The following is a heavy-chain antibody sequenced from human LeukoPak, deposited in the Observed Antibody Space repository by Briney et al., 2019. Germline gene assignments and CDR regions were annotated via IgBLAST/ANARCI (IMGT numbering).Heavy chain of an antibody. CDR1: GFTFSNYS. CDR2: ISGSDTST. V-gene: IGHV3-23*01. Sequence: PGGSLRLSCAASGFTFSNYSMTWVRQAPGKGLEWVSSISGSDTSTYYADSVKGRFTISRYNSKNTLELQMDSLRAEDTAVYYCTKARSASSSSCYNYWGQGILVTVSS. CDR3: TKARSASSSSCYNY. D-gene: IGHD2-2*02. J-gene: IGHJ4*02.